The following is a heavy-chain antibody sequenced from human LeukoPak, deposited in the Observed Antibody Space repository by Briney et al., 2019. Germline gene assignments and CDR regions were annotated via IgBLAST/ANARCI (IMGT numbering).Heavy chain of an antibody. CDR2: IFYSGTT. D-gene: IGHD3-10*01. J-gene: IGHJ4*02. CDR3: VRTRNSMVRGFIADY. Sequence: SETLSLTCTVSGDSISSSTYYWGWIRQPPGKGLEWIGSIFYSGTTYYNPSLRSRVTISVDTSKNQFSLKLGSVIAADTAMYYCVRTRNSMVRGFIADYWGQGTPVTVSS. V-gene: IGHV4-39*01. CDR1: GDSISSSTYY.